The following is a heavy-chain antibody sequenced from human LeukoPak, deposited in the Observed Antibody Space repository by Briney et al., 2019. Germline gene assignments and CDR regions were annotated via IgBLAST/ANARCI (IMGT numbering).Heavy chain of an antibody. CDR2: IYYSGST. J-gene: IGHJ4*02. CDR1: GGSISSSGFY. V-gene: IGHV4-39*07. CDR3: ARGPPPDFDY. Sequence: SETLSLTCTVSGGSISSSGFYWGWIRQPPGKGLEWIGNIYYSGSTYYNPSLKSRVTLSVDTSKNQSSLKLSSVTAADTAVYYCARGPPPDFDYWGRGTLVTVSS.